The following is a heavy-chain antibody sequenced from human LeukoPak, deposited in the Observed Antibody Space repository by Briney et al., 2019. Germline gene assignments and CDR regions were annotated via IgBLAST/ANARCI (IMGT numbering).Heavy chain of an antibody. J-gene: IGHJ4*02. CDR2: ISHDGITK. CDR3: AREPVPGVPNNFDY. CDR1: GFTFSENS. V-gene: IGHV3-30*04. D-gene: IGHD3-3*01. Sequence: GRSLRLSCAASGFTFSENSMHWVRQAPGKGLEWVAVISHDGITKYYAGSVRGRFTSSTDNSKNTLYMQMNSLRAEDTAVYYCAREPVPGVPNNFDYEGQGKGVTVSS.